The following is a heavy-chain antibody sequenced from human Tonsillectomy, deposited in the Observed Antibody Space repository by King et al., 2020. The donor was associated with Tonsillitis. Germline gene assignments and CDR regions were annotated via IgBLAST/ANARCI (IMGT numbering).Heavy chain of an antibody. Sequence: EVQLVESGGGVVQPGGSLRLSCAASGFTFDDYAMHWVRQPPGKGLEWVSLITGDGGNTDYADSVKGRFAISSDNSKNSLYLQMNSLRIEDSALYYCAKDSGYSSGSYYYMDVWGKGTTVTVSS. CDR1: GFTFDDYA. CDR2: ITGDGGNT. CDR3: AKDSGYSSGSYYYMDV. J-gene: IGHJ6*03. V-gene: IGHV3-43*02. D-gene: IGHD6-19*01.